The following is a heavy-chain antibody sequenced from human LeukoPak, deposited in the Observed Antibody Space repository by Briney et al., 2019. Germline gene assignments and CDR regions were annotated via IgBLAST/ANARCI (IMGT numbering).Heavy chain of an antibody. Sequence: GASVKVSCKASGGTFSSYAISWVRQAPGQGLEWMGRIIPILGIANYAQKFQGRVTITADKSTSTAYMELSSLRSEDTAVYYCARDHYYDSSGYFNYFDYWGQGTLVTVSS. V-gene: IGHV1-69*04. CDR2: IIPILGIA. J-gene: IGHJ4*02. CDR3: ARDHYYDSSGYFNYFDY. D-gene: IGHD3-22*01. CDR1: GGTFSSYA.